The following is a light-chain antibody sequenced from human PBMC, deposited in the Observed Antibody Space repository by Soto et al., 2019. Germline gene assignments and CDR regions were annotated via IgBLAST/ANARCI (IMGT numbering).Light chain of an antibody. CDR2: EVS. J-gene: IGLJ2*01. Sequence: QSVLTQPPSASGSPGQSVTISCTGNTSDVGAYNYVTWYQQHPGKAPKLMIYEVSKRPSGVPDRFSGSKSGNTASLTVSGLQAEDEADYYCSSYAGSNNFVVFGGGTKLTVL. V-gene: IGLV2-8*01. CDR3: SSYAGSNNFVV. CDR1: TSDVGAYNY.